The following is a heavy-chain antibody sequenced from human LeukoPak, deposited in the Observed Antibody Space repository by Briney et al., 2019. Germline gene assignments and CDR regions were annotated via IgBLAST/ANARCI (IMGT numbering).Heavy chain of an antibody. CDR1: GYTFTVYY. CDR3: ARAPLFDY. J-gene: IGHJ4*02. CDR2: INPNSGRT. Sequence: GASVKVSCKASGYTFTVYYIHWVRQAPGQGLEWMGWINPNSGRTNSAQKFQGRVTMTRDTAISTAYMELSRLRSDDTAVYYCARAPLFDYWGQGTLVTVSS. V-gene: IGHV1-2*02.